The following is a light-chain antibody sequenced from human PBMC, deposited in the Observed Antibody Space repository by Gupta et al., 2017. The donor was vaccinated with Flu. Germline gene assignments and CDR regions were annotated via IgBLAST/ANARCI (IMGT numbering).Light chain of an antibody. Sequence: GCNSNIRNNFVSWYQQLPGTAPKLLIYDNNKRPSGVPDRFSGSKSGTSATLGITGLQTGDEADYYCATWENNLRGVFGGGTKLTVL. V-gene: IGLV1-51*01. CDR1: NSNIRNNF. CDR2: DNN. CDR3: ATWENNLRGV. J-gene: IGLJ3*02.